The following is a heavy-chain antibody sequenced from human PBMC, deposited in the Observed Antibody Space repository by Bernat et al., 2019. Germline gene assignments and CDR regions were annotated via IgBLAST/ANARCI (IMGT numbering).Heavy chain of an antibody. CDR3: ARPPYSNSAY. Sequence: EVQLVESGGGLVQPGGSLRLSCAASGFTFSDYWMTWVRQAPGKGLEWVANIKHDGSEKYYVDSVKGRFTISRDNAKNSLCLQINSLRAEDTAVYYCARPPYSNSAYWGQGTLVTVSS. D-gene: IGHD6-6*01. CDR1: GFTFSDYW. J-gene: IGHJ4*02. V-gene: IGHV3-7*03. CDR2: IKHDGSEK.